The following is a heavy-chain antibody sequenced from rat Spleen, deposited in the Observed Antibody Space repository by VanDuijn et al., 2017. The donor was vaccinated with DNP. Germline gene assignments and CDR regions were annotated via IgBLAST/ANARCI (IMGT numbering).Heavy chain of an antibody. V-gene: IGHV3-1*01. CDR1: GYSIISNY. Sequence: EVQLQESGPGLVKPSQSLSLTCPVTGYSIISNYWGWIRKFPGNKMEWVGHINYSGSTTYNPSLKSRISITRDTSKNQFFLQVNSVTTEDTATYYCASSYNNYDYAMDAWGQGTSVTVSS. J-gene: IGHJ4*01. CDR2: INYSGST. CDR3: ASSYNNYDYAMDA. D-gene: IGHD1-10*01.